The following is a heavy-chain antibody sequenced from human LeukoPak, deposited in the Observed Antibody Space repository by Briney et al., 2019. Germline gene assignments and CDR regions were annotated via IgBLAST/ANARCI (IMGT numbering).Heavy chain of an antibody. D-gene: IGHD6-19*01. Sequence: ASVKVSCKASGYRFTTDMYTIHWLRQAPGPRLEWMGWINAGNGNTKYSQKFQGRVTITGDTSARTVYMEVSSLVSEDTAVYYCARDSDSSGLSWVYWGQGTLVTVSS. CDR1: GYRFTTDMYT. J-gene: IGHJ4*02. V-gene: IGHV1-3*01. CDR3: ARDSDSSGLSWVY. CDR2: INAGNGNT.